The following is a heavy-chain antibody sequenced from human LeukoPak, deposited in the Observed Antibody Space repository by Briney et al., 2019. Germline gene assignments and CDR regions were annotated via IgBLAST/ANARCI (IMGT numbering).Heavy chain of an antibody. CDR1: GFTFSSYG. CDR3: ARDGSGWFDY. V-gene: IGHV3-48*03. J-gene: IGHJ4*02. Sequence: TGGSLRLSCAASGFTFSSYGMNWVCQAPGKGLEWVSYISSSGSAIYYTDSVKGRFTISRDNAKNSLYLQMNSLRAEDTAVYYCARDGSGWFDYWGQGTLVTVSS. D-gene: IGHD6-19*01. CDR2: ISSSGSAI.